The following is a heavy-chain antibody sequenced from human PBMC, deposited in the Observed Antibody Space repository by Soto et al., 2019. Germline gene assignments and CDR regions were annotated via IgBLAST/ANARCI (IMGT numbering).Heavy chain of an antibody. CDR2: VSAYNRNT. Sequence: QVQLVQSGPEVKKPGASVKVSCKGSGYSFSNYGVTWVRQAPGQGLERLGWVSAYNRNTDYAQKFEDRATMTIDTSTNTAYVELRGLTADDRAVYYCARERRWEPLLYWGQGTL. J-gene: IGHJ4*02. D-gene: IGHD1-26*01. CDR1: GYSFSNYG. V-gene: IGHV1-18*01. CDR3: ARERRWEPLLY.